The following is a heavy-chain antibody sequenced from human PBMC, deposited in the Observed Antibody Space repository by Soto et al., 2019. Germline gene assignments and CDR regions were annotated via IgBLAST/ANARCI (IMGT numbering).Heavy chain of an antibody. Sequence: ASVKVSCKASGYSFTTSGITWVRRAPGQGLEWMGWISTYNGNTNYAQNLQDRVTLTTDTSTSTAYMELRSLRSDDTAVYYCARRLYGDYDYWGQGTLVTAPQ. V-gene: IGHV1-18*01. CDR3: ARRLYGDYDY. CDR2: ISTYNGNT. D-gene: IGHD4-17*01. J-gene: IGHJ4*02. CDR1: GYSFTTSG.